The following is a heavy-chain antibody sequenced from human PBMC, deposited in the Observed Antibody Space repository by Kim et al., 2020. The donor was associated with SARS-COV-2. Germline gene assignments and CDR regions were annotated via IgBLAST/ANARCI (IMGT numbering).Heavy chain of an antibody. CDR1: GFTFSSYA. J-gene: IGHJ6*02. Sequence: GGSLRLSCAASGFTFSSYAMHWVRQAPGKGLEWVAVISYDGSNKYYADSVKGRFTISRDNSKNTLYLQMNSLRAEDTAVYYCARELGDGRKYYYYGMDVWGQGTTVTVSS. V-gene: IGHV3-30-3*01. CDR3: ARELGDGRKYYYYGMDV. D-gene: IGHD3-16*01. CDR2: ISYDGSNK.